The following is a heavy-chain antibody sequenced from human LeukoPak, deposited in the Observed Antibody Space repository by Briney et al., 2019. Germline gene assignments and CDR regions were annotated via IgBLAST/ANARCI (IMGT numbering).Heavy chain of an antibody. CDR1: HFTFTSSW. V-gene: IGHV4-34*01. CDR3: ARQLYCSSNGCYGAHAFDI. D-gene: IGHD2-2*01. Sequence: GSLRLSCAASHFTFTSSWMSWVRQPPGKGLEWIGEINHSGSTNYNPSLKSRVTISVDTSKNQFSLKLSSVAAADTAVYYCARQLYCSSNGCYGAHAFDIWGQGTMVTVSS. J-gene: IGHJ3*02. CDR2: INHSGST.